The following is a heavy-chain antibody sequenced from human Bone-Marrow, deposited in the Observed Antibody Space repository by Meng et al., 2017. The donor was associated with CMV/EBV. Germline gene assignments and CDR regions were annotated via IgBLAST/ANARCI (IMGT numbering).Heavy chain of an antibody. Sequence: ASVKVSCKASGYTFTGYYMHWVRHAPGQGLEWMGWINPNSGGTNYAQKFQGRVTMTRDTSISTAYMELSRLRADDTAVYYCARTYEYPAPHDFWSGYYKVYNWFDPWGQGTLVTVSS. CDR1: GYTFTGYY. CDR2: INPNSGGT. CDR3: ARTYEYPAPHDFWSGYYKVYNWFDP. J-gene: IGHJ5*02. V-gene: IGHV1-2*02. D-gene: IGHD3-3*01.